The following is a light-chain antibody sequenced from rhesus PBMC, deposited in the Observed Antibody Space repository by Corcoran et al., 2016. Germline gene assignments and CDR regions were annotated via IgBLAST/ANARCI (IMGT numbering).Light chain of an antibody. CDR2: GAS. CDR3: QETSTLSRT. CDR1: QRVNRY. V-gene: IGKV3-31*02. J-gene: IGKJ1*01. Sequence: EIVMTQSPATLSLSPGERATLSCRASQRVNRYLAWYQQKPGQAPRFLSNGASTRATGIPDRLSGSGSGTDFTLTISILVPEDFSVYFCQETSTLSRTFGQGTKVEIK.